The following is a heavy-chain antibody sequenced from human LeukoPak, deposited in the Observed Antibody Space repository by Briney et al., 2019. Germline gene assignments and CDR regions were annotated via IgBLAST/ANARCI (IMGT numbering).Heavy chain of an antibody. D-gene: IGHD6-19*01. CDR2: ISSSSSII. V-gene: IGHV3-48*02. Sequence: PGGCLRLSCAASGLTFSSYSMNWVRQAPGKGLEWVSYISSSSSIISYADSVKGRFTISRDNAKNSLYLQMNSLRDEDTAVYYCARTVIAVAANWFDPWGQGTLVTVSS. CDR3: ARTVIAVAANWFDP. J-gene: IGHJ5*02. CDR1: GLTFSSYS.